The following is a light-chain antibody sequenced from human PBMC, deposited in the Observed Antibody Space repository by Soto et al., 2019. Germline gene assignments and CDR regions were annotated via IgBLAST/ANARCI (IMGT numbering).Light chain of an antibody. J-gene: IGKJ1*01. Sequence: DIQMTQSPSTLSASIGDTVSVACRASQGISNWLAWYQQKPGKAPKLLIFHASSLESGVPSRFSGSGSGTEFTLTISSLQSDDFATYYCQHYNSYSEAFGQGTKVDI. V-gene: IGKV1-5*01. CDR1: QGISNW. CDR2: HAS. CDR3: QHYNSYSEA.